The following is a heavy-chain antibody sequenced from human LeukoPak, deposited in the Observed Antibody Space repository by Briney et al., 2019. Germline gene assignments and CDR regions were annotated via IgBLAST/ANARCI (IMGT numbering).Heavy chain of an antibody. CDR3: ASLYYFDSSGYYYGKADI. CDR1: GGSISSGGYY. V-gene: IGHV4-31*03. Sequence: PSETLPLTCTVSGGSISSGGYYWSWIRQLPGKGLECIGFIYYSGSTFYNPPLKSRVTISIDTSKNQFSLKLSSVTAADTAVYYCASLYYFDSSGYYYGKADIWGQGTMVTVSS. D-gene: IGHD3-22*01. J-gene: IGHJ3*02. CDR2: IYYSGST.